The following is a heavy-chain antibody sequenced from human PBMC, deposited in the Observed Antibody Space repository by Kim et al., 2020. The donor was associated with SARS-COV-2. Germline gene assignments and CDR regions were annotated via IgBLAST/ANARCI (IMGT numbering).Heavy chain of an antibody. CDR2: VRQDGNEE. D-gene: IGHD6-19*01. CDR1: GFTFNTYW. Sequence: GGSLRLSCAASGFTFNTYWMNWVRQALGKGLQWVANVRQDGNEENYVDSLKGRFRISRENAKNSVYLEMSSLRVEDTAVYYCAGGNGWLITAWGQGTLVTVSS. CDR3: AGGNGWLITA. V-gene: IGHV3-7*01. J-gene: IGHJ4*02.